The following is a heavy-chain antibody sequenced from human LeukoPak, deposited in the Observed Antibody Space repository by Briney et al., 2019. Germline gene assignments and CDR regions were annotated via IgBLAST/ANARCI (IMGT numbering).Heavy chain of an antibody. Sequence: SSETLSLTCAVSGGSISSGGYSWSWIRQPPGKGLEWIGEINHSGSTNYNPSLKSRVTISVDTSKNQFSLKLSSVTAADTAVYYCATKPTAMVLHFDYWGQGTLVTVSS. CDR3: ATKPTAMVLHFDY. D-gene: IGHD5-18*01. J-gene: IGHJ4*02. CDR2: INHSGST. V-gene: IGHV4-30-2*01. CDR1: GGSISSGGYS.